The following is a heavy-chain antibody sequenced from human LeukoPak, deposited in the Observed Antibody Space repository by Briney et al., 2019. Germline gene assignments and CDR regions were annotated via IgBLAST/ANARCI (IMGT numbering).Heavy chain of an antibody. CDR1: GYSISSGYY. CDR2: IYHSGST. J-gene: IGHJ4*02. CDR3: ARSGYSYGYGPNDY. D-gene: IGHD5-18*01. V-gene: IGHV4-38-2*01. Sequence: SETLSLTCAVSGYSISSGYYWGWIRQPPGKGLEWIGSIYHSGSTYYNPSLKSRVTISVDTSKNQFSLKLSSVTAADTAVYYCARSGYSYGYGPNDYWGQGTLVTVSS.